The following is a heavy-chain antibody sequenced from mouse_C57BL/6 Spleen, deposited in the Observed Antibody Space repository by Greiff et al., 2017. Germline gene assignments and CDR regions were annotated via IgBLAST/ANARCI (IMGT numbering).Heavy chain of an antibody. Sequence: HVQLQPPWTELVKPGASVKLSCKASGYTFTSYWMHWVKQRPGQGLEWIGNINPSNGGTNYNEKFKSKATLTVDKSSSTAYMQLSSLTSEDSAVYYCARVAYYSNYLDYWGQGTTLTVSS. CDR1: GYTFTSYW. CDR3: ARVAYYSNYLDY. D-gene: IGHD2-5*01. CDR2: INPSNGGT. V-gene: IGHV1-53*01. J-gene: IGHJ2*01.